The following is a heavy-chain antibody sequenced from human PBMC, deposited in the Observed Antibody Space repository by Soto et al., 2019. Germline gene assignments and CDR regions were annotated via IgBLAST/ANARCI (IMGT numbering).Heavy chain of an antibody. J-gene: IGHJ2*01. CDR1: GLTFSSYE. CDR3: ARDGGIRRPDWYFDL. V-gene: IGHV3-48*03. Sequence: EVQLVESGGGLVQPGGSLRLSCAASGLTFSSYEMNWVRQAPGKGLEWVSYISRSGSTIYYADSVKGRVTISRDNAKNSLYLQMNSLRAEDTAVYHCARDGGIRRPDWYFDLWGRGTLVTVSS. D-gene: IGHD2-15*01. CDR2: ISRSGSTI.